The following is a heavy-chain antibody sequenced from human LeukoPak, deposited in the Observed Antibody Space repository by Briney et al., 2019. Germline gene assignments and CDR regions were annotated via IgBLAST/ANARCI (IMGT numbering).Heavy chain of an antibody. V-gene: IGHV4-34*01. CDR3: AGGDYYGSGRRRVVFDY. D-gene: IGHD3-10*01. J-gene: IGHJ4*02. CDR2: INHSGST. CDR1: GGSFSGYY. Sequence: PSETLSLTCAVYGGSFSGYYWSWIRQPPGKGLEWIGEINHSGSTNYNPSLKGRVTISVDTSKNQFSLKLSSVTAADTAVYYCAGGDYYGSGRRRVVFDYWGQGTLVTVSS.